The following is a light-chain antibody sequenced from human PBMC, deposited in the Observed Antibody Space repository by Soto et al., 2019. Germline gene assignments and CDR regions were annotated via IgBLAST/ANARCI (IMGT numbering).Light chain of an antibody. CDR3: QQYSDSPT. CDR1: RSVSSK. Sequence: EIVMTQSPATLSVSPGERATLSCRASRSVSSKLAWYQQKPGQAPWLLIYGASTRATGIPARFSGSRSGTEFTLTISSLQSEDFAVYYCQQYSDSPTVGQGTKVDSK. V-gene: IGKV3D-15*01. J-gene: IGKJ1*01. CDR2: GAS.